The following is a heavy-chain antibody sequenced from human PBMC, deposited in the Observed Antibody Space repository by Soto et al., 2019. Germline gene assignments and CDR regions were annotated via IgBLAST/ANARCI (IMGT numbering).Heavy chain of an antibody. CDR2: ISGSGGST. CDR1: GFIFSSYA. V-gene: IGHV3-23*01. Sequence: GGSLRLSRAASGFIFSSYALSWVRQAPGKGLEWVSAISGSGGSTYYADSVKGRFTISRDNSKNTLYLQMNSLRAEDTAVYYCARVRYSSSWRESRSGMDVWGQGTTVTVSS. CDR3: ARVRYSSSWRESRSGMDV. J-gene: IGHJ6*02. D-gene: IGHD6-13*01.